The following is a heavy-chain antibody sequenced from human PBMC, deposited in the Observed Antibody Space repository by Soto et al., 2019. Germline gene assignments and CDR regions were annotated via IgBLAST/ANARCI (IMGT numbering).Heavy chain of an antibody. CDR1: GDSINKFY. CDR2: IYHRGEA. CDR3: TRISTAFDS. Sequence: RLQESGPGLVKPSDTVSLTCSVSGDSINKFYWGWIRQAPGKGLEWIAYIYHRGEAFYNPSLKLRVTISVDKSKEQFSLIVTSVTAADTAVYFCTRISTAFDSWGQGILVTVSS. J-gene: IGHJ4*02. V-gene: IGHV4-59*07. D-gene: IGHD2-21*02.